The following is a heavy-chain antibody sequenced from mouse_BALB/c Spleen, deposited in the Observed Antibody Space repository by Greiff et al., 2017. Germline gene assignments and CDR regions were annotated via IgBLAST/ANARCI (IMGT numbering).Heavy chain of an antibody. Sequence: EVHLVESGPGLVKPSQSLSLTCTVTGYSITSDYAWNWIRQFPGNKLEWMGYISYSGSTSYNPSLKSRISITRDTSKNQFFLQLNSVTTEDTATYYCARSLTTVVAKGFAYWGQGTLVTVSA. CDR3: ARSLTTVVAKGFAY. V-gene: IGHV3-2*02. D-gene: IGHD1-1*01. J-gene: IGHJ3*01. CDR2: ISYSGST. CDR1: GYSITSDYA.